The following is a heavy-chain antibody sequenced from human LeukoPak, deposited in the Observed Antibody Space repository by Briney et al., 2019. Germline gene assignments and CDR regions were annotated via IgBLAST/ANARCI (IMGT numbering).Heavy chain of an antibody. Sequence: GSLRLSCAASGFTFSSYAMSWVRQAPGKGLEWIGSISHSGSTYYNPSLKSRVTISVDTSKNQFSLKLSSVTAADTAVYYCAREGTLGWELEVHFDYWGQGTLVTVSS. CDR3: AREGTLGWELEVHFDY. CDR1: GFTFSSYA. J-gene: IGHJ4*02. V-gene: IGHV4-38-2*02. CDR2: ISHSGST. D-gene: IGHD1-26*01.